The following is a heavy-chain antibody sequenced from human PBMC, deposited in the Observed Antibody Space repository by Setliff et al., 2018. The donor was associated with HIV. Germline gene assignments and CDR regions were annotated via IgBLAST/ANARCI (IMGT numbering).Heavy chain of an antibody. CDR3: ASFYGDYGY. V-gene: IGHV3-15*01. Sequence: GGSLRLSCVASGFSFKNAWMAWVRQAPGKGLEWVGRIKSRTDGGTTDSAASVKGRVSISRDNANNLLFLQMNNLRDEDTAVYYCASFYGDYGYWGHGTQVTVSS. CDR2: IKSRTDGGTT. D-gene: IGHD3-10*01. CDR1: GFSFKNAW. J-gene: IGHJ4*01.